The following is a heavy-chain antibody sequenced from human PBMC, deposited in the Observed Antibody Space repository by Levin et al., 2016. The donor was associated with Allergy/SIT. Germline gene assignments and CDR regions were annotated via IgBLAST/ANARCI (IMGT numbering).Heavy chain of an antibody. Sequence: RQAPGKGLEWVSYISSSSSYTNYADSVKGRFTISRDNAKNSLYLQMNSLRAEDTAVYYCARDFSISSWYVKYYYYYYGMDVWGQGTTVTVSS. J-gene: IGHJ6*02. D-gene: IGHD6-13*01. CDR3: ARDFSISSWYVKYYYYYYGMDV. V-gene: IGHV3-11*06. CDR2: ISSSSSYT.